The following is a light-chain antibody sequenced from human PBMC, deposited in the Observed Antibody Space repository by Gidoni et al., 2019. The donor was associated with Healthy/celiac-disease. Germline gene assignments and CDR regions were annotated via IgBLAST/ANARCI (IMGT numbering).Light chain of an antibody. CDR3: QQYNNWPPCT. V-gene: IGKV3-15*01. CDR2: GAS. Sequence: EIVRTQSPATLAVSPGERATLSCRASQSVSSHLAWYQQKPGQAPRLLIYGASTRSTGIPARFSGSGSWTEFPLTFSSLQSEDFAVYYCQQYNNWPPCTFGQGTKVDIK. CDR1: QSVSSH. J-gene: IGKJ1*01.